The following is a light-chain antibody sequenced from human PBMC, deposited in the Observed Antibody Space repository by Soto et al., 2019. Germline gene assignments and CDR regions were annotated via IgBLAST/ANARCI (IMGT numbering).Light chain of an antibody. CDR1: QSVLYSSNNKNY. CDR3: QQYYSTPFT. J-gene: IGKJ3*01. V-gene: IGKV4-1*01. CDR2: WAS. Sequence: DIVMTQSPDSLAVSLGERATINCKSSQSVLYSSNNKNYLAWYQQKPGQPPKLLIYWASTRESGVPDRFSGSGSGTDFTLTIICLQAEDVAVYYCQQYYSTPFTFGTG.